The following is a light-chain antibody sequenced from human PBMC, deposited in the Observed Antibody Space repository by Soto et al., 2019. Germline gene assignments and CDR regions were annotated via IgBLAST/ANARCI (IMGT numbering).Light chain of an antibody. CDR3: XQYGSSPPFT. Sequence: EIVLTQSPGTLSLSPGERATLSCRASHSVSSTYLAWYQQKPGQAPRLLIYGASSRATGIPDRFSGSGSGXXXXXXXSXXXPEXFAXYYCXQYGSSPPFTFGGGTKVEIK. CDR1: HSVSSTY. CDR2: GAS. J-gene: IGKJ4*01. V-gene: IGKV3-20*01.